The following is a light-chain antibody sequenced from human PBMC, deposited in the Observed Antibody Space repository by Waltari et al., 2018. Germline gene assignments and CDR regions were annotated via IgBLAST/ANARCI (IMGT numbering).Light chain of an antibody. Sequence: DIVMTQSPATLSVSPGERATLSCRASQSVANNLAWYQQKRGQAPRLLIYDASIRATGIPARFFGSGYGTEFTLTISSLQSEDSAVYYCQQSNNWPQTFGQGTKVEIK. CDR3: QQSNNWPQT. J-gene: IGKJ1*01. CDR2: DAS. V-gene: IGKV3-15*01. CDR1: QSVANN.